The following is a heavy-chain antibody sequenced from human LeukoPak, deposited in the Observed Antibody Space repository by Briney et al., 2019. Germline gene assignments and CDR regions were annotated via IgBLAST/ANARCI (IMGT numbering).Heavy chain of an antibody. CDR1: GLTFSSYS. Sequence: GGSLRLSCAASGLTFSSYSTNWVRRAPGKGLEWVSYISSSSSTIYYADSVKGRFTISRDNAKNSLYLQMNSLRAEDTAVYYCARGRYYMDVWGKGTTVTVSS. CDR3: ARGRYYMDV. J-gene: IGHJ6*03. CDR2: ISSSSSTI. V-gene: IGHV3-48*01.